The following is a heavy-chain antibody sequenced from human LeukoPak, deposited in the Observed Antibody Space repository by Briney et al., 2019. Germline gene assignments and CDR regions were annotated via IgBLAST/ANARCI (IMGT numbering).Heavy chain of an antibody. V-gene: IGHV3-7*01. CDR3: ARSSSGWYYFDY. CDR1: GFTFSGHY. D-gene: IGHD6-19*01. Sequence: PGGSRSLSCAASGFTFSGHYMGWVRQAPGKGLEWVANIKQDGSEKYYVDSVRGRFTNYRDNAKNSLYLQMNSLRAEDTAVYYCARSSSGWYYFDYWGQGTLVTVSS. CDR2: IKQDGSEK. J-gene: IGHJ4*02.